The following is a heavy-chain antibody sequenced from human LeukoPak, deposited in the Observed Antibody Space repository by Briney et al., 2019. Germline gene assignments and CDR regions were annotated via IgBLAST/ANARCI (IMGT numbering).Heavy chain of an antibody. V-gene: IGHV4-31*03. D-gene: IGHD1-1*01. Sequence: PSETLSLTCTVSGGSISSGGYYWSWIRQHPGNGLEWIGYIYYSGSTYYNPSLKSRVTISVDTSKNQFSLKLSSVTAADTAVYYCARKDLGTVDYWGQGTLVTVSS. CDR2: IYYSGST. CDR1: GGSISSGGYY. J-gene: IGHJ4*02. CDR3: ARKDLGTVDY.